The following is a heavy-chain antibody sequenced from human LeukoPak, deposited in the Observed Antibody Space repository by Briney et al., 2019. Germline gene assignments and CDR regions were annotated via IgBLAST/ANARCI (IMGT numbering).Heavy chain of an antibody. V-gene: IGHV3-48*01. CDR1: GFTFSSYS. D-gene: IGHD3-3*01. Sequence: GGSLRLSCAASGFTFSSYSMNWVRQTPGKGLEWVSYISSSNTIKKYADSVKGRFTISRDNSKNTLYLQMNSLRAEDTAVYYCAKSTIFGVVIGFDYWGQGTLVTVSS. CDR3: AKSTIFGVVIGFDY. J-gene: IGHJ4*02. CDR2: ISSSNTIK.